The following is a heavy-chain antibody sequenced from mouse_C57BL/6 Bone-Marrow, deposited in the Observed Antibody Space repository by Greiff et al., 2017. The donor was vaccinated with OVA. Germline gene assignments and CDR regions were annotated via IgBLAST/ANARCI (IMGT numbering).Heavy chain of an antibody. Sequence: SGGGLVQPGGPLKLSCAASGIAFSRHWVSWVRRAPGKGLEWIGEINPDSSTINSAPSLKDKFIVSRDNAKNTRYMQMSKGRSEDTALYFCARERDYDYAYYFAYWGQGTTLTVSA. V-gene: IGHV4-1*01. CDR2: INPDSSTI. J-gene: IGHJ2*01. CDR1: GIAFSRHW. D-gene: IGHD2-4*01. CDR3: ARERDYDYAYYFAY.